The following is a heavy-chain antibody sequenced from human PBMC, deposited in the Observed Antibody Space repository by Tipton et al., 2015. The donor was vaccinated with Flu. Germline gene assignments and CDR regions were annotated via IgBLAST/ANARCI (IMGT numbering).Heavy chain of an antibody. CDR1: GGSVTSSY. V-gene: IGHV4-4*07. D-gene: IGHD3-10*01. CDR3: ARGQNYYDSGAFSYSIDS. J-gene: IGHJ4*02. Sequence: TLSLTCTVSGGSVTSSYWSWIRQPAGKGLEWIGRISTSGSTNYNASLESRVTMSRDTSKNHFSLRLSSSTAADTALYYCARGQNYYDSGAFSYSIDSWGQGILVTVS. CDR2: ISTSGST.